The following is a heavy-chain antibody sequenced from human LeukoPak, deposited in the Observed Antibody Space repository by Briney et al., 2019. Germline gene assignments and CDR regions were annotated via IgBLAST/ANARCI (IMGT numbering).Heavy chain of an antibody. V-gene: IGHV3-9*01. CDR3: AKGYSSGWNYFDY. CDR2: ISWNSGSI. CDR1: GFTFDDYA. J-gene: IGHJ4*02. Sequence: GGSLRLSCAASGFTFDDYAMHWVRQAPGKGLEWVSGISWNSGSIGYADSVKGRFTISRGNAKNSLYLQMNSLRAEDTALYYCAKGYSSGWNYFDYWGQGTLVTVSS. D-gene: IGHD6-19*01.